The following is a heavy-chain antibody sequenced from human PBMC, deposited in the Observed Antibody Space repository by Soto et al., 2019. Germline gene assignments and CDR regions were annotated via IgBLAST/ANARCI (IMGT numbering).Heavy chain of an antibody. Sequence: QVQLQESGPGLVKPSETLSLTCTVFGGPISSSYWSWIRQPPGKGLEWIGHIYNRGSTNYNPSLKRRVTISLDMSKNHFSLKLSSVTAADTAVYYCARGGIAAAGPVGFDPWGQGTLVTVSS. CDR2: IYNRGST. CDR1: GGPISSSY. CDR3: ARGGIAAAGPVGFDP. V-gene: IGHV4-59*08. J-gene: IGHJ5*02. D-gene: IGHD6-13*01.